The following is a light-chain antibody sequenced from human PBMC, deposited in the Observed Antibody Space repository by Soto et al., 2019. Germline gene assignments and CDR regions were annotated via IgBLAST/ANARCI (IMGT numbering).Light chain of an antibody. Sequence: EIVLTQSPGTLSLSPGERATLSCRASQSVSSSYLAWYQQKPGQAPRLLIYGASIRATGIPDRFSGSGVGTDFTLTISRLEPEDFAVYYCQQYGSSPLTFGQGTKGEIK. CDR3: QQYGSSPLT. CDR1: QSVSSSY. CDR2: GAS. V-gene: IGKV3-20*01. J-gene: IGKJ1*01.